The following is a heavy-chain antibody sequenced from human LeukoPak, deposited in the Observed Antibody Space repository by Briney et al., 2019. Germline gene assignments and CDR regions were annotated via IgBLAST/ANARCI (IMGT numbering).Heavy chain of an antibody. J-gene: IGHJ4*02. CDR2: MNHSGST. CDR1: GGSFSGYY. Sequence: TLSLTCAVYGGSFSGYYWSWIRQPPGKGLEWIGEMNHSGSTNYNPSLKSRVTISVDTSKNQFSLKLRSVTAADTAVYYCARRTTYYDFWSGYPRYYFDYWGQGTLVTVSS. D-gene: IGHD3-3*01. V-gene: IGHV4-34*01. CDR3: ARRTTYYDFWSGYPRYYFDY.